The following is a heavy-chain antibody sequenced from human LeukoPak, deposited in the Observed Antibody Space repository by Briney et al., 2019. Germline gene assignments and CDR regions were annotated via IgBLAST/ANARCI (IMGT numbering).Heavy chain of an antibody. CDR3: AGNWNDVDY. D-gene: IGHD1-20*01. Sequence: PGRSLRLSCAASGFAFSTYPMHWVRQAPGKGLEWVAIISSDGTSRYYADAVKGRFTFSRDNSRNTLYLQMNSLRDEDTALYYCAGNWNDVDYWGQGTLVTVSP. CDR2: ISSDGTSR. CDR1: GFAFSTYP. J-gene: IGHJ4*02. V-gene: IGHV3-30*04.